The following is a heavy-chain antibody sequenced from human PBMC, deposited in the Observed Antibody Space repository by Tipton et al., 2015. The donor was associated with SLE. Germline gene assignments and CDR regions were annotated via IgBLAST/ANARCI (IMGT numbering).Heavy chain of an antibody. Sequence: TLSLTCTVSGGSISSGAHYWSWIRQSAGKGLEWIGRIYASGSTSGSANYNPSLKTRVTISVDTSKDQFSLRLSSVTAADTAAYFCARGLYSNFYYNYYMDVWGKGTTVTVSS. V-gene: IGHV4-61*02. CDR3: ARGLYSNFYYNYYMDV. CDR2: IYASGSTSGSA. CDR1: GGSISSGAHY. J-gene: IGHJ6*03. D-gene: IGHD4-11*01.